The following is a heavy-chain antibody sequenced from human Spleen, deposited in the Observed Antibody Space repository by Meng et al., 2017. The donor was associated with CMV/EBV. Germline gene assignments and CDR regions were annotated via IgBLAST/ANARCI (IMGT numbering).Heavy chain of an antibody. D-gene: IGHD5-18*01. CDR2: FYTSGST. Sequence: SETLSLTCTVSGGSISSYYWSWIRQPAGKGLEWIGRFYTSGSTNYNPSLKSRVTMSVDTSKNQFSLKLTSVTAADTAVYYCARVHNYGTPIDYWGQGALVTVSS. J-gene: IGHJ4*02. V-gene: IGHV4-4*07. CDR3: ARVHNYGTPIDY. CDR1: GGSISSYY.